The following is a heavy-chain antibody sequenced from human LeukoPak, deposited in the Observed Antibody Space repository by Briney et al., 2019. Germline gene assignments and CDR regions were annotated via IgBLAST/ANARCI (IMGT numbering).Heavy chain of an antibody. J-gene: IGHJ6*03. Sequence: SETLSLTCTVSGGSISSYYWSWIRQPPGKGLEWIGSIYYSGSTNYNPSLKSRVTMSVDTSKNQFSLKLSSVTAADTAFYYCARLPQYYYHYMDVWGKGTTVTISS. CDR3: ARLPQYYYHYMDV. V-gene: IGHV4-59*08. CDR2: IYYSGST. CDR1: GGSISSYY.